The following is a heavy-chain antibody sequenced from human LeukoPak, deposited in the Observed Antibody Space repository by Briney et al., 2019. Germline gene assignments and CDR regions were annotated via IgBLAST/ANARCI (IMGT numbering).Heavy chain of an antibody. D-gene: IGHD4-11*01. CDR3: SPDLYSKYKGYFDY. CDR2: IKSKSDGGAT. CDR1: GFTFTNAW. J-gene: IGHJ4*02. V-gene: IGHV3-15*05. Sequence: GGSLRLSCAASGFTFTNAWMSWVRQAPGKGLEWVGRIKSKSDGGATDYAAPVKGRFTISRDDARNTLYLQMNSLKTEDTAVYYCSPDLYSKYKGYFDYWGQGTLVTVSS.